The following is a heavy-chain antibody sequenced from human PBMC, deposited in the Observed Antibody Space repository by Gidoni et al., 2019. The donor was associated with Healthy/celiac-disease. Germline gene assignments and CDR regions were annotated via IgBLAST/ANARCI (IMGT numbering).Heavy chain of an antibody. V-gene: IGHV3-23*01. CDR3: AKAGVVVPAAMGFDY. Sequence: EVQLLESGGGLVQPGGSLRLSCAASGFTFSSYAMSWVRQAPGKGLEWVSAISGSGGSTYYADSVKGRFTISRDNSKNTLYLQMNSLGAEDTAVYYCAKAGVVVPAAMGFDYWGQGTLVTVSS. CDR2: ISGSGGST. CDR1: GFTFSSYA. D-gene: IGHD2-2*01. J-gene: IGHJ4*02.